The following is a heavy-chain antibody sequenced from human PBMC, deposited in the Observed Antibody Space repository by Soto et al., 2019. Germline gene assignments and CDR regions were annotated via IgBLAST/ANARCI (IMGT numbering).Heavy chain of an antibody. Sequence: QVQVVESGGGVVQPGRSLRLSCAASGFTFRTYAMHWVRQAPGKGLEWVAVISHDGSNTDYGDSVKGRFTISRDNSKSRQSLQMNSLLPEDTVVYYCAKDDGSTAYFFGSWEQGTLVSVAS. J-gene: IGHJ4*02. CDR2: ISHDGSNT. V-gene: IGHV3-30*18. CDR1: GFTFRTYA. CDR3: AKDDGSTAYFFGS.